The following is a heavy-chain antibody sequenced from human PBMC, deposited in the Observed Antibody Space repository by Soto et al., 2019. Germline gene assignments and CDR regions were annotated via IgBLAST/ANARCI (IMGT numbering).Heavy chain of an antibody. CDR2: IYSGGST. D-gene: IGHD6-6*01. V-gene: IGHV3-66*01. CDR1: GFTVSSNY. CDR3: ARDLGRGSSLHYFDY. Sequence: EVQLVESGGGLVQPGGSLRLSCAASGFTVSSNYMSWVRQAPGKGLEWVSVIYSGGSTYYADSVKGRFTISRDNSKNTLYLQMSSLRAEDTAVYYCARDLGRGSSLHYFDYWGQGTLVTFSS. J-gene: IGHJ4*02.